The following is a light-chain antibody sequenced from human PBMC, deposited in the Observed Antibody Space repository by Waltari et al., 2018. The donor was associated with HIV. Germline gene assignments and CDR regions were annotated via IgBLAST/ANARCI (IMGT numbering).Light chain of an antibody. Sequence: DIQMTQPPPPSSASVGDRVTITCRASRSISSWMAWYQQKPGKTPRLLSYMTSSLESEFPSRFSSRGTGAEYALTISSPQPDDFAIYYCQQYKSYPRPFGQGTPVKI. J-gene: IGKJ1*01. CDR3: QQYKSYPRP. V-gene: IGKV1-5*03. CDR1: RSISSW. CDR2: MTS.